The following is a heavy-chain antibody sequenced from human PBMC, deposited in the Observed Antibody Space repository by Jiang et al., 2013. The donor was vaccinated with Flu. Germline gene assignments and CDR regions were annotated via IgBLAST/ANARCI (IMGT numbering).Heavy chain of an antibody. V-gene: IGHV3-66*01. CDR1: GFTVSSNY. D-gene: IGHD2-15*01. CDR3: ARTNKLLLDAFDI. Sequence: VQLLESGGGLVQPGGSLRLSCAASGFTVSSNYMSWVRQAPGKGLEWVSVIYSGGSTYYADSVKGRSFTISRDNSKNTLYLQMNSLRAEDTAVYYCARTNKLLLDAFDIWAKGQWSPSLQ. J-gene: IGHJ3*02. CDR2: IYSGGST.